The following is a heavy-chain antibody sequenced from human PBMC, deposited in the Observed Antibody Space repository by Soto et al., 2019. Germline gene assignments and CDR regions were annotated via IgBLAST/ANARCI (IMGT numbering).Heavy chain of an antibody. J-gene: IGHJ6*03. CDR1: GGSISSGGYY. V-gene: IGHV4-31*03. D-gene: IGHD2-2*02. CDR2: IYYSGST. Sequence: TLSLTCTVSGGSISSGGYYWSWIRQHPGKGLEWIGYIYYSGSTYYNPSLKSRVTISVDTSKNQFSLKLSSVTAADTAVYYCARSICSTSCDTSIHYYYYMDVWGKGTTVTVSS. CDR3: ARSICSTSCDTSIHYYYYMDV.